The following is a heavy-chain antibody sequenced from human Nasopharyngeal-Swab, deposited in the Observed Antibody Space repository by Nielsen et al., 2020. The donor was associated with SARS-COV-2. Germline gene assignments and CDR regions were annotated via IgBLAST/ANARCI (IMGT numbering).Heavy chain of an antibody. CDR1: GDSVSSNRAA. CDR2: TYYRSKWYN. J-gene: IGHJ3*02. D-gene: IGHD2-15*01. CDR3: ARDRSIEADAFDI. V-gene: IGHV6-1*01. Sequence: SETLSLTCAISGDSVSSNRAARNGIRQSPSRGLGWLGRTYYRSKWYNDYAVSVKSRITINPDTSKNQFSLQLNSVTPEDTAVYYCARDRSIEADAFDIWGQGTMVTVSS.